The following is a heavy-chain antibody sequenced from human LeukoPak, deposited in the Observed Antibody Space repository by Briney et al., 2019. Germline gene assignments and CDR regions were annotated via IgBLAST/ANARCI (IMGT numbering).Heavy chain of an antibody. CDR3: AKDIKGHQAGGTGLDY. CDR1: GFTFDDYA. CDR2: IRWNSGSI. V-gene: IGHV3-9*01. Sequence: GRSLRLSCAASGFTFDDYAMHWVRQAPGKGLEWFSGIRWNSGSIGYADSVKGRFTISRDNAKNSLYLQMNSLRAEDTALYYCAKDIKGHQAGGTGLDYWGQGTLVTVSS. D-gene: IGHD2-15*01. J-gene: IGHJ4*02.